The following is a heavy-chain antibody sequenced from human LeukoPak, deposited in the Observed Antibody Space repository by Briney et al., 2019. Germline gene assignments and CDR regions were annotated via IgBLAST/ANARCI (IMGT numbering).Heavy chain of an antibody. CDR2: INPSGGGT. D-gene: IGHD3-22*01. J-gene: IGHJ4*02. V-gene: IGHV1-46*01. CDR3: ARDLGYYDSSGSDY. Sequence: GASVKVSCKASGYTFTGYYIHWVRQAPGQGLEWMGIINPSGGGTSYAQNFQGRVTMTRDMSTNTVYMELSSLNSEDTAVYYCARDLGYYDSSGSDYWGQGTLVTVSS. CDR1: GYTFTGYY.